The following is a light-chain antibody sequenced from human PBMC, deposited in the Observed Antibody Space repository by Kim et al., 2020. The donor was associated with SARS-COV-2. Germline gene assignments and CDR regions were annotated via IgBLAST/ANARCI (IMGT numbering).Light chain of an antibody. V-gene: IGKV3-15*01. CDR2: GAS. CDR1: QSVSTS. Sequence: FVSPGERATLSCRASQSVSTSLAWYQQKPGQAPSLLIYGASTRATDVPARFSGSGSGTEFTLTISSLQSEDFAVYYCQQYNNWPLFGQGTKVDIK. CDR3: QQYNNWPL. J-gene: IGKJ1*01.